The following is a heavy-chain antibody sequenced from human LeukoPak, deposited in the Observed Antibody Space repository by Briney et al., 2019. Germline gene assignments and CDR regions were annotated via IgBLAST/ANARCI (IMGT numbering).Heavy chain of an antibody. J-gene: IGHJ4*02. V-gene: IGHV3-23*01. D-gene: IGHD2-15*01. Sequence: GGSLRLSCAASGFTFSSYAMSWVRQAPGKGLEWVSAISGSGGSTYYADSVKGRFTISRDNSKNTLYLQMNSLRAEDTAVYYCAKGRGYCSGGSCPSGFDYWGQGTLVTVSS. CDR3: AKGRGYCSGGSCPSGFDY. CDR2: ISGSGGST. CDR1: GFTFSSYA.